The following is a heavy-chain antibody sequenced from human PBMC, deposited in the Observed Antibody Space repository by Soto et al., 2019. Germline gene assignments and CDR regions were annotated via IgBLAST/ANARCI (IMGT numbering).Heavy chain of an antibody. J-gene: IGHJ5*02. CDR2: INHSGST. CDR1: GGSFSGYY. D-gene: IGHD3-22*01. V-gene: IGHV4-34*01. Sequence: QVQLQQWGAGLLKPSETLSLTCAVYGGSFSGYYWSWIRQTPGKGLEWIGEINHSGSTNYNPSLKSRVTISVDTSKNQFSLKLSSVTAADTAVYYCASDTYYYDSSGYGWFDPWGQGTLVTVSS. CDR3: ASDTYYYDSSGYGWFDP.